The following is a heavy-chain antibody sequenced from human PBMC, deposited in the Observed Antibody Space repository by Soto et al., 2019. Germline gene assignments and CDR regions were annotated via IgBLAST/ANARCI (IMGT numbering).Heavy chain of an antibody. CDR3: ARNPVRYCSSTSCYISYYYYYGMDV. CDR2: INHSGST. D-gene: IGHD2-2*02. V-gene: IGHV4-34*01. CDR1: GGSFIGYY. J-gene: IGHJ6*02. Sequence: SETLSLTCAVYGGSFIGYYCIFSRHAPVKGREWIVEINHSGSTNYNPSLKSRVTISVDTSKNQFSLKLSSVTAADTAVYYCARNPVRYCSSTSCYISYYYYYGMDVWGQGTTVTVSS.